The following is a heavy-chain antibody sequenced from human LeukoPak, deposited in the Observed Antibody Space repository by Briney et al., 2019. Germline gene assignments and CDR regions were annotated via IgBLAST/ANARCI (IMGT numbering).Heavy chain of an antibody. J-gene: IGHJ6*02. V-gene: IGHV3-53*04. CDR2: IYSGGNT. Sequence: GGSLRLSCAASGFTVSSNYMSWVRQAPGKGLGWVSVIYSGGNTYYADSVKGRFTISRHNSENTLYLQMNSLRAEDTAVYYCARDGGKYCISTSCYGMDVWGQGTTVTVSS. D-gene: IGHD2-2*01. CDR1: GFTVSSNY. CDR3: ARDGGKYCISTSCYGMDV.